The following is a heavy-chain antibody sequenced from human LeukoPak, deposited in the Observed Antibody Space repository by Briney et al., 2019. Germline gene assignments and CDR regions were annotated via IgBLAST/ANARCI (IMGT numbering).Heavy chain of an antibody. CDR2: IYYSGST. J-gene: IGHJ5*02. D-gene: IGHD6-13*01. Sequence: SETLSLTCTVSGGSISSGGYYWSWIRQHPGKGLEWIGYIYYSGSTYYNPSLKSRVTISVDTSKNQFSLKLSSVTAADTAVCYCARVGSSSWPYNWFDPWGREPWSPSPQ. V-gene: IGHV4-31*03. CDR3: ARVGSSSWPYNWFDP. CDR1: GGSISSGGYY.